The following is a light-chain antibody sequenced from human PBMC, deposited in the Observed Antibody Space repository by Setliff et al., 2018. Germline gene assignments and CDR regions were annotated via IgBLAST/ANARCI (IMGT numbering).Light chain of an antibody. Sequence: QSVLTQPASVSGSPGQSITISCTGTASDVGAYNFVSRYQQHPGKAPNLIIYDVNNRPAGVSNRFSGSKSGNTASLTISGLQAEDEADYYCCSHTTSSSWVFGGGTK. J-gene: IGLJ3*02. CDR2: DVN. V-gene: IGLV2-14*01. CDR1: ASDVGAYNF. CDR3: CSHTTSSSWV.